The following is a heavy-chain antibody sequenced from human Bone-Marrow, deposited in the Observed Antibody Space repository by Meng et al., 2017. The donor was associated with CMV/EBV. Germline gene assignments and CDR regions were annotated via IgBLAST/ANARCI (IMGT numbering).Heavy chain of an antibody. J-gene: IGHJ6*02. D-gene: IGHD3-9*01. CDR2: LYSGGSS. V-gene: IGHV3-53*01. CDR1: GFLVSSNY. Sequence: GGSLRLSCAASGFLVSSNYMSWFRQAPGKGLEWVSALYSGGSSYYTDSVKGRFTISRDNSKNTLYLQMSSLRAEDTAVYYCAMSFDWSRRGGMDVWGQGTTVTVSS. CDR3: AMSFDWSRRGGMDV.